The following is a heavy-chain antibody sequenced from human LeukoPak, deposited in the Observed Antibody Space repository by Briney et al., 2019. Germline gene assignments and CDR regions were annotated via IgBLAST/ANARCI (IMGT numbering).Heavy chain of an antibody. J-gene: IGHJ4*02. CDR2: VGGDGVEK. D-gene: IGHD3-9*01. CDR1: GFTFGNYA. V-gene: IGHV3-23*01. Sequence: GGSLRLSCVASGFTFGNYAMSWVRQAPGKRLEWVSGVGGDGVEKEYADSVKGRFSISRDNSKNTLFLQMGSLRAEDTAVYYCASQEFLTGYYSFDYWGQGTLVTVSS. CDR3: ASQEFLTGYYSFDY.